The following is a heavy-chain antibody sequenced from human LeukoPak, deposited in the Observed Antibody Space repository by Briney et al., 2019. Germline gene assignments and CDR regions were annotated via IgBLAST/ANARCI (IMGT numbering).Heavy chain of an antibody. CDR3: AREFKTYYDILTEGGMDV. CDR2: ISSSSTI. J-gene: IGHJ6*02. V-gene: IGHV3-48*01. D-gene: IGHD3-9*01. Sequence: PGGSLRLSCAASGFTFSSYSMNWVRQAPGKGLEWVSYISSSSTIYYADSVKGRFTISRDNAKNSLYLQMNSLRAEDTAVYYCAREFKTYYDILTEGGMDVWGQGTTVTVSS. CDR1: GFTFSSYS.